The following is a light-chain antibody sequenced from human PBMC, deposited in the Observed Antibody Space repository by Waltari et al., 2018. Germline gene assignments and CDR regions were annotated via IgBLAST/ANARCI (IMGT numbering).Light chain of an antibody. CDR2: WAS. Sequence: DIVMTQSPDSLPVSLGERATINCTSSQSVLYSSNNKNYLAWYQQKAGQPPKLLISWASTRESGVPDRFTGSGSGTDFTLTISSLQAEDVAVYYCQQYYSTPLTFGGGSKVEIK. CDR1: QSVLYSSNNKNY. J-gene: IGKJ4*01. V-gene: IGKV4-1*01. CDR3: QQYYSTPLT.